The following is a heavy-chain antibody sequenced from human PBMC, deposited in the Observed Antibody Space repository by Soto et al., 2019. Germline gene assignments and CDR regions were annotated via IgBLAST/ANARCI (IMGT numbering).Heavy chain of an antibody. V-gene: IGHV4-59*08. CDR3: ASRKSSPYFDY. J-gene: IGHJ4*02. D-gene: IGHD3-10*01. CDR2: IYYSGST. Sequence: SETLSLTCTFSGGSISSYYWSWIRQPPGKGLEWIGNIYYSGSTYYNPSLKSRVTISIDTSKNQFSLKLSSVTAADTAVYYCASRKSSPYFDYWGQGTLVTVSS. CDR1: GGSISSYY.